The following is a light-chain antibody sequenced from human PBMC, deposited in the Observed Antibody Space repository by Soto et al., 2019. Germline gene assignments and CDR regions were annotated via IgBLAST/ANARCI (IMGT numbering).Light chain of an antibody. CDR2: AAS. Sequence: EVVLTQSPGTVSLSPGERATLSCRASQSVTSNYLAWYQQKPGQAPRLLIYAASSRATGIPDRFSGSGSGTDFTLSFSRLEPEDFAVYYCHQYGSSITWTFGQGTKVEIK. J-gene: IGKJ1*01. CDR3: HQYGSSITWT. V-gene: IGKV3-20*01. CDR1: QSVTSNY.